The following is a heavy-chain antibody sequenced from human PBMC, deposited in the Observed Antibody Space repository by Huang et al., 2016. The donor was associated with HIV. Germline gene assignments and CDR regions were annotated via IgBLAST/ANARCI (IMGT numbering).Heavy chain of an antibody. CDR2: ISYDGSNK. CDR1: GFSFSTYG. V-gene: IGHV3-30*18. D-gene: IGHD1-26*01. J-gene: IGHJ4*02. CDR3: AKDGADEEWDIDY. Sequence: VQLVESGGGVVQPGRSLRLACAASGFSFSTYGLHWVRQATGKGLDWVAVISYDGSNKYYAHSVKGRFTISRDTSENKVYLQMNSLRHEDTAVYYCAKDGADEEWDIDYWGQGTLVTVFS.